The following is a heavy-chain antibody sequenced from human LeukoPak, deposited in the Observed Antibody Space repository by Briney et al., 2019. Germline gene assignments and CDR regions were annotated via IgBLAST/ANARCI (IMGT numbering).Heavy chain of an antibody. CDR3: ARQWGDCSSTSCYSAY. CDR2: IYPGDSDT. Sequence: GESLKISCQGSGYSFTNYWIVWVRQMPGKGLEWMGIIYPGDSDTRYSPSFQGQVTISADKSISTAYLQWSSLKASDTAIYYCARQWGDCSSTSCYSAYWGQGTLVTVSS. V-gene: IGHV5-51*01. D-gene: IGHD2-2*01. J-gene: IGHJ4*02. CDR1: GYSFTNYW.